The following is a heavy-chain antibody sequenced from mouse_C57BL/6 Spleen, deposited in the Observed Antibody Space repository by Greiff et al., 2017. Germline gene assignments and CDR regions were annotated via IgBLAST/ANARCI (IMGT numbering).Heavy chain of an antibody. D-gene: IGHD2-4*01. CDR1: GYTFTSYW. J-gene: IGHJ3*01. CDR3: ARSRYDYDGAWFAY. Sequence: QVQLKQPGTELVKPGASVKLSCKASGYTFTSYWMHWVKQRPGQGLEWIGNINPSNGGTNYNEKFKSKATLTVDKSSSTAYMQLSSLTSEDSAVYYCARSRYDYDGAWFAYWGQGTLVTVSA. V-gene: IGHV1-53*01. CDR2: INPSNGGT.